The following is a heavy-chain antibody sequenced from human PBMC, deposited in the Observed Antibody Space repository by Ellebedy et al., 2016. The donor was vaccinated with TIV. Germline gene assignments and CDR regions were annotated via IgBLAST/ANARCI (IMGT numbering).Heavy chain of an antibody. V-gene: IGHV3-30*04. CDR1: GFTFSTYA. CDR3: ARGGAPTVTIEN. Sequence: GESLKISXAASGFTFSTYAMHWVRQAPGKGLEWVAVISYEGSDKYYADSVKGRFTISRDNSKNTLYLQMSSLRAEDTAVYYCARGGAPTVTIENWGQGTLVTVSS. J-gene: IGHJ4*02. D-gene: IGHD4-17*01. CDR2: ISYEGSDK.